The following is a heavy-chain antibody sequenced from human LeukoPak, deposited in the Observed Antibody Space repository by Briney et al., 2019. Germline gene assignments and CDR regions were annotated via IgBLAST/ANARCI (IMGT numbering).Heavy chain of an antibody. J-gene: IGHJ4*02. CDR1: GFTFSSNA. V-gene: IGHV3-23*01. CDR2: ISGSGGST. Sequence: PGASLRLSCAASGFTFSSNAMSWVRQAPGKGLEWVSAISGSGGSTYYADSVKGRFTISRDNSKNTLYLQMNSLRAEDTAVYYCAKSNYYDSSGYYDYWGQGTLVTVSS. D-gene: IGHD3-22*01. CDR3: AKSNYYDSSGYYDY.